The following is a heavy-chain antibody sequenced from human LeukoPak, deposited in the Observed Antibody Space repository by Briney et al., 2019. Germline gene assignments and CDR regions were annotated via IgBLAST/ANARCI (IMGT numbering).Heavy chain of an antibody. J-gene: IGHJ4*02. Sequence: GASVKVSCKASGYTFTGYYMHWVRQAPGQGLEWMGWINPNSGGTNYAQKFQGRVTMTRDTSISTAYMELNRLRSDDTAVYYCARYEDYDSSGYAGYWGQGTLVTVSS. D-gene: IGHD3-22*01. CDR3: ARYEDYDSSGYAGY. CDR1: GYTFTGYY. CDR2: INPNSGGT. V-gene: IGHV1-2*02.